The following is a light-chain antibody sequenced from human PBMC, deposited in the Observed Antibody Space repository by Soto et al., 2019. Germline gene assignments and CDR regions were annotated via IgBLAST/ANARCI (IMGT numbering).Light chain of an antibody. CDR1: QSVSSSY. J-gene: IGKJ1*01. Sequence: EIVLTQSPGTLSSSPGERATLSCRASQSVSSSYLAWYQQKPGQAPRLLIYGASSMATGIPDRFSGSGSGTDFTLTISRLEPEEWAVDYCLQYGRSTGTFGQGTKVEIK. CDR3: LQYGRSTGT. V-gene: IGKV3-20*01. CDR2: GAS.